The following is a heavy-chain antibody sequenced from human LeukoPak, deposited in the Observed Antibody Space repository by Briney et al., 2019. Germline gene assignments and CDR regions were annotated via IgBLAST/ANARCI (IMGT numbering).Heavy chain of an antibody. CDR1: GFTFSSYA. CDR3: ARDPYYDILTGYSPFDY. D-gene: IGHD3-9*01. CDR2: IYSGGST. J-gene: IGHJ4*02. V-gene: IGHV3-66*01. Sequence: LSGGSLRLSCAASGFTFSSYAMSWVRQAPGKGLEWVSVIYSGGSTYYADSVKGRFTISRDNSKNTLYLQMNCLRAEDTAVYYCARDPYYDILTGYSPFDYWGQGTLVTVSS.